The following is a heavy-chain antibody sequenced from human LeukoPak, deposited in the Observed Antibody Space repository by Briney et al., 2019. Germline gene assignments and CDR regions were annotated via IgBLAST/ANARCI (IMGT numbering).Heavy chain of an antibody. J-gene: IGHJ3*02. Sequence: ASVKVSCKASGYTFTSYAMHWVRQAPGQRLEWMGWINAGNGNTKYSQKFQGRVTITRDTSASTAYMELSSLRSEDTAVYYCAASIGWGVIGAFDIWGQGTMVTVSS. CDR2: INAGNGNT. CDR3: AASIGWGVIGAFDI. V-gene: IGHV1-3*01. CDR1: GYTFTSYA. D-gene: IGHD3-10*01.